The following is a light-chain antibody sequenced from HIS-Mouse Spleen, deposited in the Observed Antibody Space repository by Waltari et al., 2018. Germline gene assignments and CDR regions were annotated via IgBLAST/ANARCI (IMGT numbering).Light chain of an antibody. CDR3: QQSYSTPRT. CDR1: QSISSY. CDR2: AAS. Sequence: DIQMTPDPSSLSASVGDRVTITRRASQSISSYLNWYQQKAGKAPKLQSYAASNLQSAVPSRFSGSGAGTDFTLTSSTLPPEDFATYDCQQSYSTPRTFGQGTKVEIK. V-gene: IGKV1-39*01. J-gene: IGKJ1*01.